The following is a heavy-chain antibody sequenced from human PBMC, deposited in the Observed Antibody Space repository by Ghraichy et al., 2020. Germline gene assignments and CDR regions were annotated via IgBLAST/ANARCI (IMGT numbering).Heavy chain of an antibody. J-gene: IGHJ4*02. CDR1: GFTFSSYA. Sequence: GGSLRLSCAASGFTFSSYAMSWVRQAPGKGLEWVSAISGSGGSTYYADSVKGRFTISRDNSKNTLYLQMNSLRAEDTAVYYCAKVLPTRRRIQLLYRRAAAGPDDTLDYWGQGTLVTVSS. D-gene: IGHD2-2*02. CDR2: ISGSGGST. V-gene: IGHV3-23*01. CDR3: AKVLPTRRRIQLLYRRAAAGPDDTLDY.